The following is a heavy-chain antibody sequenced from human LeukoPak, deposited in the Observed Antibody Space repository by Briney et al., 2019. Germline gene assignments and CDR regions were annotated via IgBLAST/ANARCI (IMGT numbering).Heavy chain of an antibody. CDR3: ARGGRGSAAVVAPRSFDI. CDR1: GFTVSSTH. V-gene: IGHV3-53*01. J-gene: IGHJ3*02. Sequence: PGGSLRLSCAASGFTVSSTHMVWVRQAPGKGLEWVSVTYTGGNSYYAGSVKGRFIISRDISKNTLYLQMYSLRAEDSALYYCARGGRGSAAVVAPRSFDIWGQGTMVTVSS. CDR2: TYTGGNS. D-gene: IGHD3-22*01.